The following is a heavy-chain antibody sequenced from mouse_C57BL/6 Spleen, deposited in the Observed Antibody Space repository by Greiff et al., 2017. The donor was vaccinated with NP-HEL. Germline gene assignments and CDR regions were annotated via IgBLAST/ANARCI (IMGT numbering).Heavy chain of an antibody. CDR2: IYPGDGDT. CDR3: ARYPIYYDYDGDMDY. V-gene: IGHV1-82*01. D-gene: IGHD2-4*01. Sequence: VQLQESGPELVKPGASVKISCKASGYAFSSSWMNWVKQRPGKGLEWIGRIYPGDGDTNYNGKFKGKATLTADKSSSTAYMQLSSLTSEDSAVYFCARYPIYYDYDGDMDYWGQGTSVTVSS. CDR1: GYAFSSSW. J-gene: IGHJ4*01.